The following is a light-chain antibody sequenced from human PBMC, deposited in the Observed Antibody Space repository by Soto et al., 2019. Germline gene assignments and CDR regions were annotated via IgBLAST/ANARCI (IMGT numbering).Light chain of an antibody. V-gene: IGKV3-20*01. CDR3: QQYGSSPLWT. CDR2: GAS. J-gene: IGKJ1*01. Sequence: EIVLTQSPGTLSLSPGERATLSCRASQSVSSSYLAWYQQKPGQAPRLLIYGASSRAAGISDRFSGSGSGTDFTLTISRLEPEDFAVYYCQQYGSSPLWTFGQGTKVDI. CDR1: QSVSSSY.